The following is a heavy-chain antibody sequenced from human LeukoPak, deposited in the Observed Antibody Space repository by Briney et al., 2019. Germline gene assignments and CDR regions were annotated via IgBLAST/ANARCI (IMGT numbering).Heavy chain of an antibody. J-gene: IGHJ4*02. V-gene: IGHV3-7*01. Sequence: GGSLRLSCAASGFTFSSYTMNWVRQAPGKGLEWVANIKQDGTGKYYVDSAKGRFTISRDNAKNSLYLQMDSLRAEDTAVYYCARDKRPYYDMWSGPFDYWGQGTLVTVSS. CDR1: GFTFSSYT. CDR2: IKQDGTGK. CDR3: ARDKRPYYDMWSGPFDY. D-gene: IGHD3-3*01.